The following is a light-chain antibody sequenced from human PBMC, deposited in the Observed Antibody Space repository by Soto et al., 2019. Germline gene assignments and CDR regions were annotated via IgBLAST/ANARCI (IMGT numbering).Light chain of an antibody. J-gene: IGLJ1*01. CDR1: SSDVGGYNY. Sequence: QSALTQPASVSGSPGQSITISCTGTSSDVGGYNYVSWYQQHPDKAPKLMIYDVSKRPSGVSNRFSGSKSGNTASLTISGLQADDEADYYCSSYTSSSTRVFGTGTKLTVL. CDR3: SSYTSSSTRV. V-gene: IGLV2-14*03. CDR2: DVS.